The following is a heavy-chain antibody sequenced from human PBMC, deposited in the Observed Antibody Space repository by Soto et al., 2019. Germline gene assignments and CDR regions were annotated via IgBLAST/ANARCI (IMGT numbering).Heavy chain of an antibody. CDR3: AKDAPHYVGFDFVQ. J-gene: IGHJ4*02. D-gene: IGHD3-10*02. V-gene: IGHV3-30*18. Sequence: QVQLVESGGGVVQPGRSLRLSCEVSGFRVSQYGMHWVRQAPGEGLEWVAYTSSDGSNTNHADSVKGRFTISRDNSRNAIFLQMDNLGVEDTAIYYCAKDAPHYVGFDFVQWGQGTRVTVSS. CDR1: GFRVSQYG. CDR2: TSSDGSNT.